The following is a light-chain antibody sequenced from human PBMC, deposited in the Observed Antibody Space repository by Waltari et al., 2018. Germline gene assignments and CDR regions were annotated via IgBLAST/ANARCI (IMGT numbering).Light chain of an antibody. Sequence: QSALPHPASVSGSPGLSITLSCTGTIRDVGGYNYVPCYQQHPGKAPKLMISDVSNRPSGVSNRFSGSKSGNTASLTISGLQAEDGADYYCSSYTSSSTLWVFGGGTKLTVL. J-gene: IGLJ3*02. CDR1: IRDVGGYNY. V-gene: IGLV2-14*03. CDR3: SSYTSSSTLWV. CDR2: DVS.